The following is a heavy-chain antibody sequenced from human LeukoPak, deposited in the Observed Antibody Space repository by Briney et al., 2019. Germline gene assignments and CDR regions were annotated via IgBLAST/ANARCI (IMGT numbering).Heavy chain of an antibody. Sequence: GASVTVSFKSSVYTFTIYDINWVRQAPGQGLEWMGWMNPKSGNTGFAQKFQGRVTMTRDTSISTAYMELGSLRSEDTAVYYCARVTGSIDYWGQGTLVTVSS. CDR1: VYTFTIYD. CDR2: MNPKSGNT. CDR3: ARVTGSIDY. J-gene: IGHJ4*02. D-gene: IGHD1-26*01. V-gene: IGHV1-8*01.